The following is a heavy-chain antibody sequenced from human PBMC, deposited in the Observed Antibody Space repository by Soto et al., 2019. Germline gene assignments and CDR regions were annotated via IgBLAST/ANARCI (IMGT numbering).Heavy chain of an antibody. CDR3: ARHEDLYNWNFHLDY. CDR1: GGSISSYY. CDR2: IYYSGST. J-gene: IGHJ4*02. D-gene: IGHD1-7*01. V-gene: IGHV4-59*08. Sequence: SETLSLTCTVSGGSISSYYWSWIRQPPGKGLEWIGYIYYSGSTNYNPSLKSRVTISVDTSKNQFSLKLSSVTAADTAVYYCARHEDLYNWNFHLDYWGQGTLVTVSS.